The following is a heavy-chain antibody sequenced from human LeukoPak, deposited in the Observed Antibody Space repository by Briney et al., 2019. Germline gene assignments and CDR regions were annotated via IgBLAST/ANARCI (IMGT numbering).Heavy chain of an antibody. CDR2: ISGSGSST. V-gene: IGHV3-23*01. CDR1: GFTFTNYA. Sequence: GGSLRLSCVASGFTFTNYAMSWVRQTPGKGLEWVSFISGSGSSTYYADSVRGRFTISRDNSKNALYLLMNNLSAEDTAIYYCATEWYTGTSLHYTYWGQGPLVTVSS. D-gene: IGHD1-26*01. J-gene: IGHJ4*02. CDR3: ATEWYTGTSLHYTY.